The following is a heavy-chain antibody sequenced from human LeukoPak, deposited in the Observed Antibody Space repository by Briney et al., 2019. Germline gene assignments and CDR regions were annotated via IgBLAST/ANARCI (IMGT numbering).Heavy chain of an antibody. CDR1: GYTFTSYG. CDR3: ARDPNHYDFWSGYSDY. Sequence: GASVKVSCKASGYTFTSYGISWVRQAPGQGLEWMGWISAYNGNTNYAQKLQGRVTMTTDTSTSTAYMELRSLRSDDTAVYYCARDPNHYDFWSGYSDYWGQGTLVTVSS. J-gene: IGHJ4*02. CDR2: ISAYNGNT. V-gene: IGHV1-18*01. D-gene: IGHD3-3*01.